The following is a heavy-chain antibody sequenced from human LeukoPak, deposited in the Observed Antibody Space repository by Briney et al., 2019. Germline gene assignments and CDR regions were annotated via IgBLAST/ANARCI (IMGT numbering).Heavy chain of an antibody. CDR3: ARESMGGGNWFDP. CDR2: IDYNGNT. V-gene: IGHV4-31*03. CDR1: GGSISSGGYY. Sequence: PSETLSLTCTVSGGSISSGGYYWSWIRQHPGKGLEWIGYIDYNGNTFYNPSLKSRITILVDTSMNHFSLKLSSVTAADTAVYFCARESMGGGNWFDPWGQGTLVTVSS. D-gene: IGHD3-16*01. J-gene: IGHJ5*02.